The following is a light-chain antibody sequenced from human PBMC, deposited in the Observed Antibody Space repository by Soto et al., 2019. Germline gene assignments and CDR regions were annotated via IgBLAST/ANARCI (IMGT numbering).Light chain of an antibody. J-gene: IGKJ1*01. V-gene: IGKV1-5*03. CDR3: QQYDNSPRT. CDR1: QSISSW. Sequence: DIQMTQSPSTLSASVGDRVTITCRASQSISSWLAWYQQKPGKAPKLLIYKASSLESGVPSRFSGSGSGTDFTLTISRLEPEDFAVYYCQQYDNSPRTFGQGTKVEIK. CDR2: KAS.